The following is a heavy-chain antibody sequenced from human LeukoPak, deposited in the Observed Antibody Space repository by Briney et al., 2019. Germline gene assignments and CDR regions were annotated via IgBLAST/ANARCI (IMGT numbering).Heavy chain of an antibody. D-gene: IGHD1-26*01. J-gene: IGHJ4*02. CDR3: ARDSYSGSYLPGHYFDY. CDR2: ISYDGSNK. V-gene: IGHV3-30-3*01. CDR1: GFTFSSYA. Sequence: QSGGSLRLSCAASGFTFSSYAMHWVRQAPGKGLEWVAVISYDGSNKYYADSVKGRFTISRDNPKNTLYLQMNSLRAEDTAVYYCARDSYSGSYLPGHYFDYWGQGTLVTVSS.